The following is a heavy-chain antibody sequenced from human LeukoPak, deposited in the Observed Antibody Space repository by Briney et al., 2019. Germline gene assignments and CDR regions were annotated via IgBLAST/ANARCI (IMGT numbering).Heavy chain of an antibody. V-gene: IGHV3-7*04. J-gene: IGHJ4*02. CDR3: ARGHCGGDY. CDR2: INADGNEK. D-gene: IGHD2-21*02. CDR1: GFTLSSYA. Sequence: PGGSLRLSCAASGFTLSSYAMSWVRQAPGKGLEWVANINADGNEKYYVDSVKGRFTISRDNAKRSAYLQMDSLRVEDTAVYYCARGHCGGDYWGQGTLVTVSS.